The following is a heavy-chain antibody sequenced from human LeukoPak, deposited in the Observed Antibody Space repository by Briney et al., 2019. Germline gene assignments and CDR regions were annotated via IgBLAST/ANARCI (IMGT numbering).Heavy chain of an antibody. CDR1: GFTFRTYW. Sequence: GGSLRLSCAASGFTFRTYWMSWVRQAPGKGLEWVANIKQDGSEKYYVDSVKGRFTISRDNSKNTLYLQMNSLRAEDTAVYYCAKEGGWGQGTLVTVSS. CDR2: IKQDGSEK. J-gene: IGHJ4*02. CDR3: AKEGG. V-gene: IGHV3-7*05. D-gene: IGHD3-16*01.